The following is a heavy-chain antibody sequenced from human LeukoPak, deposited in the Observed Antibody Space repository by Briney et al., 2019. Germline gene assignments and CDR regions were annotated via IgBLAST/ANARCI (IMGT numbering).Heavy chain of an antibody. J-gene: IGHJ4*02. CDR1: GFTFSSYG. Sequence: GGSLRLSCAASGFTFSSYGMHWVRQAPGKGLEWVAVISYDGSNKYYADSVKGRFTISRDNSKKTLCLQMNRLRAEDTAVYYCAKDPCGSDCYSLYYWGQGTLVTVSS. D-gene: IGHD2-21*02. CDR2: ISYDGSNK. V-gene: IGHV3-30*18. CDR3: AKDPCGSDCYSLYY.